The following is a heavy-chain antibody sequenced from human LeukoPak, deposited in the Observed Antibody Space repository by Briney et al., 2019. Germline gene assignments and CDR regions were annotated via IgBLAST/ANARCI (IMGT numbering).Heavy chain of an antibody. Sequence: GESLKISCKGSGYSFTSYWIAWVRQMPGKGLEWMGIIYPGDSDTRYGPSFQGQVIISADKSISTAYLQWSSLKASDTAMYYCARHSSSSTTGSSYYWGQGTLVTVSS. CDR1: GYSFTSYW. D-gene: IGHD6-13*01. V-gene: IGHV5-51*01. CDR2: IYPGDSDT. CDR3: ARHSSSSTTGSSYY. J-gene: IGHJ4*02.